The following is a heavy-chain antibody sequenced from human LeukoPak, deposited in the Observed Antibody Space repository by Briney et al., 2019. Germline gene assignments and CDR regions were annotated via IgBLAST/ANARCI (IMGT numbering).Heavy chain of an antibody. CDR3: ATPSTGYCSGGSCYSGAFDI. V-gene: IGHV1-24*01. D-gene: IGHD2-15*01. CDR2: FDPEDGET. Sequence: GVSVKVSCKVSGYTLTELSMHWVRQAPGKGLEWMGGFDPEDGETIYAQKFQGRVTMTEDTSTDTAYMELSSLRSEDTAVYYCATPSTGYCSGGSCYSGAFDIWGRGTMVTVSS. CDR1: GYTLTELS. J-gene: IGHJ3*02.